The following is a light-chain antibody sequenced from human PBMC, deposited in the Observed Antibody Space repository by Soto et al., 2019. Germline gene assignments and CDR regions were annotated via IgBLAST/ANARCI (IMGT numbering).Light chain of an antibody. CDR1: QSGSSSY. Sequence: EIVLTQCRGSLSLSLVARATLYCRSSQSGSSSYLDWFQQPPGQAPRLLIYGASTTATGIPARFSGSGSGTKFTLTIGTLHPEDVAVYHCQQYNNCRVSVGQGTRVGI. J-gene: IGKJ5*01. CDR3: QQYNNCRVS. CDR2: GAS. V-gene: IGKV3-20*01.